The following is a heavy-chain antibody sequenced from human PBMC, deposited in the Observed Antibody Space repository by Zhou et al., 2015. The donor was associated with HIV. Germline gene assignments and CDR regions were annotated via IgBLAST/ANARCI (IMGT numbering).Heavy chain of an antibody. Sequence: QVQLVQSGAEVKKPGSSVKVSCKASGGTFSSYAISWVRQAPGQGLEWMGGIIPIFGTANYAQKFQGRVTITADESTSTAYMELSSLRSEDTAVYYCARDRVVAATLGSLPVRRQAKTAKHDAFDIWGQGTMVTVSS. CDR3: ARDRVVAATLGSLPVRRQAKTAKHDAFDI. CDR2: IIPIFGTA. D-gene: IGHD2-15*01. V-gene: IGHV1-69*01. J-gene: IGHJ3*02. CDR1: GGTFSSYA.